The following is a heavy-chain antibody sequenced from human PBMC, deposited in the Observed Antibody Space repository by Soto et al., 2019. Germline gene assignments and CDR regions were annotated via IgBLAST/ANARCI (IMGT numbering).Heavy chain of an antibody. V-gene: IGHV1-18*01. CDR1: GYTFTSYG. D-gene: IGHD1-7*01. Sequence: GASVKVSCKASGYTFTSYGISWVRQAPGQGLEWMGWISAYNGNTNYAQKLQGRVTMTTDTSTSTAYMELRSLRSDDTAVYYCARVNGWNYVAQLYYYYYGMDVWGQGTTVTVSS. J-gene: IGHJ6*02. CDR3: ARVNGWNYVAQLYYYYYGMDV. CDR2: ISAYNGNT.